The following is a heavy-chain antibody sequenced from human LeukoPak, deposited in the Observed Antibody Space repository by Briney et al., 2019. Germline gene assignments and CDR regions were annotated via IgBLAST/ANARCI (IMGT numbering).Heavy chain of an antibody. D-gene: IGHD3-3*01. J-gene: IGHJ6*04. CDR1: GGTFSSYA. CDR2: IIPIFGTA. CDR3: ASSPTPGSRSGYGMDV. V-gene: IGHV1-69*06. Sequence: GASVKVSCKASGGTFSSYAISWVRQAPGQGLEWMGGIIPIFGTANYAQKFQGRVTITADKSTSTAYMELSSLRSEDTAVYYCASSPTPGSRSGYGMDVWGKGTTVTVSS.